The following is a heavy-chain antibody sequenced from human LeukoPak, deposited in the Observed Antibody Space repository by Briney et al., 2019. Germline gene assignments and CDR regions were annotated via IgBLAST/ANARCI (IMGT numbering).Heavy chain of an antibody. V-gene: IGHV3-21*01. CDR1: GFTFSSYS. J-gene: IGHJ4*02. D-gene: IGHD6-13*01. Sequence: PGRSLRLSCAASGFTFSSYSMNWVRQAPAKGLEGVSSISSSSSYIYYADSVKGRFTISRDNAKNSLYLQMNSLRAEDTAVYNCARFSSSSINYWGQGTLVTVSS. CDR3: ARFSSSSINY. CDR2: ISSSSSYI.